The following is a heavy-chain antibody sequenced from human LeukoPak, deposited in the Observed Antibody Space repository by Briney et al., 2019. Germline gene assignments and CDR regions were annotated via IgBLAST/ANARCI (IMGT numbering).Heavy chain of an antibody. CDR2: ISSSSSYI. V-gene: IGHV3-21*01. J-gene: IGHJ5*02. Sequence: PEGSLRLSCAASGFTFSSYSMNWVRQAPGKGLEWVSSISSSSSYIYYADSVKGRFTISRDNAKNSLYLQMNSLRAEDTAVYYCARDSYSNYWFDPWGQGTLVTVSS. CDR3: ARDSYSNYWFDP. CDR1: GFTFSSYS. D-gene: IGHD4-11*01.